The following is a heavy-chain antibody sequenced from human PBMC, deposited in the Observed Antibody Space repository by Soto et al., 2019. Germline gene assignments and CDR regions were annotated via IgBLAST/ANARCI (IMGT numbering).Heavy chain of an antibody. V-gene: IGHV4-4*02. CDR3: ARLSTWSNFDY. Sequence: SETLSLTCAVSGDSVSSSEWWSWVRQPPGKGLEWIGEIYHSGSTNFNPSLKSRVTMSVDESKNQFSLNLSSMTAADTTVYYCARLSTWSNFDYWGQGIMVTVSS. J-gene: IGHJ4*02. CDR1: GDSVSSSEW. D-gene: IGHD6-13*01. CDR2: IYHSGST.